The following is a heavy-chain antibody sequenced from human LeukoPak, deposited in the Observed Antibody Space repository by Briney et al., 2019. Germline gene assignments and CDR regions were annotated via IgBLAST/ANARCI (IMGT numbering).Heavy chain of an antibody. CDR3: AKVAPGYCSSTSCYRGIDY. D-gene: IGHD2-2*01. CDR2: ISGGGGST. J-gene: IGHJ4*02. V-gene: IGHV3-23*01. CDR1: GFTFSNYA. Sequence: GGSLRLYCAASGFTFSNYAMNWVRQAPGRGLEWVLGISGGGGSTWYADSVKGRFTISRDDSKNTVYLQMNSLRAEDTAIYYCAKVAPGYCSSTSCYRGIDYWGQGTLVTVSS.